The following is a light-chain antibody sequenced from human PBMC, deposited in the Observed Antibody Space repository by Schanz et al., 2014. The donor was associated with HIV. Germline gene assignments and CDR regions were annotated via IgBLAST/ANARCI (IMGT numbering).Light chain of an antibody. CDR2: DVS. Sequence: QSSLTQPASVSGSPGQSITISCTGTSSDVGGYNYVSWYQQHPGKAPKLMIYDVSNRPSGVSSRFSGSKSGNTASLTISGLQAEDEADYYCSSYAGTNNLWVFGGGTKLTVL. CDR1: SSDVGGYNY. CDR3: SSYAGTNNLWV. J-gene: IGLJ3*02. V-gene: IGLV2-14*03.